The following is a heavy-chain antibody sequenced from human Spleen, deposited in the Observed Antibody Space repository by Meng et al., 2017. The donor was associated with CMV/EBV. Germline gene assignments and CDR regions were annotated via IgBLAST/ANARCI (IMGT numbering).Heavy chain of an antibody. D-gene: IGHD2-2*01. CDR2: ISAYNGDI. CDR1: GYTFSRYG. Sequence: ASVKVSCKASGYTFSRYGISWVRQAPGQGLEWMGWISAYNGDIKYSQKFQGRVTMTTDTSTSTAYMELRSLRSDDTAVYFCARDETVSIVVVVMDVWGQGTTVTVSS. J-gene: IGHJ6*02. CDR3: ARDETVSIVVVVMDV. V-gene: IGHV1-18*01.